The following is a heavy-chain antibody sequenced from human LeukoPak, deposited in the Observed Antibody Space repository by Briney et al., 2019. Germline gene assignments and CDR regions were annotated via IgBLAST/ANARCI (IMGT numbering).Heavy chain of an antibody. CDR2: ISGDGGST. J-gene: IGHJ4*02. Sequence: GGSLRLSRAASGFTFDDYAMHWVRQAPGKGLEWVSLISGDGGSTYYADSVKGRFTISRDNSKNSLYLQMNSLRTEDTALYYCAKDMDWQDQDDYWGQGTLVTVSS. V-gene: IGHV3-43*02. CDR3: AKDMDWQDQDDY. CDR1: GFTFDDYA. D-gene: IGHD3/OR15-3a*01.